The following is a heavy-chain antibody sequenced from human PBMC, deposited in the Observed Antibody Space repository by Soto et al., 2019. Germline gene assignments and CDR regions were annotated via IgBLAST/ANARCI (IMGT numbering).Heavy chain of an antibody. V-gene: IGHV3-21*01. J-gene: IGHJ5*02. Sequence: PVGSLRLSCAASGFTFSSYSMNWVRQAPGKGLEWVSSISSSSSYIYYADSVKGRFTISRDNAKNSLYLQMNSLRAEDTAVYYCARGYCSSTSCFRFDPWGQGTLVTVSS. CDR1: GFTFSSYS. D-gene: IGHD2-2*01. CDR2: ISSSSSYI. CDR3: ARGYCSSTSCFRFDP.